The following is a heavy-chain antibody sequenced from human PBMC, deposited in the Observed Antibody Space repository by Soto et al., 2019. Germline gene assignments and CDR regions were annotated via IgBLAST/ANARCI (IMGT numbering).Heavy chain of an antibody. D-gene: IGHD1-26*01. CDR3: ASFRYSGSYLPSYYGMDV. CDR2: IIPTFGTA. V-gene: IGHV1-69*06. Sequence: GASVKVSCKASGGTFSSYAISWVRQAPGQGLEWMGGIIPTFGTANYAQKFQGRVTITADKSTSTAYMELSSLRSEDTAVYYCASFRYSGSYLPSYYGMDVWGQGTTVTVSS. J-gene: IGHJ6*02. CDR1: GGTFSSYA.